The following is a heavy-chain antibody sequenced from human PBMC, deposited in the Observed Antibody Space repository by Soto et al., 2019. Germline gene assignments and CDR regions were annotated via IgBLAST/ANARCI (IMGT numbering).Heavy chain of an antibody. CDR2: ILGGGDST. Sequence: EEQLLEFGGGLVQPGGSLRLSCAASGFSFRKYAMSWVRQAPGKGLEWVSSILGGGDSTYYADSVKGRFTVSRDDSKEALYLQMSSLGVDDTVVYYCAKDALAGNGEWDWFDPWGQVPLVTVSS. CDR1: GFSFRKYA. D-gene: IGHD6-19*01. CDR3: AKDALAGNGEWDWFDP. J-gene: IGHJ5*02. V-gene: IGHV3-23*01.